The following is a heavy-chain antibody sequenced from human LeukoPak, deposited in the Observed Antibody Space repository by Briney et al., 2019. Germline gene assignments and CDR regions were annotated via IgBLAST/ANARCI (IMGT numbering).Heavy chain of an antibody. CDR2: ISGSGGST. CDR1: GFTFSSYA. V-gene: IGHV3-23*01. J-gene: IGHJ4*02. Sequence: GGSLRLSCAASGFTFSSYAMSWVRQAPGGGLEWVSAISGSGGSTYYADSVKGRFTISRDNSKNTLYLQMNSLRAEDTAVYYSAKKGIAAAAPLDYWGEGTLVTVSS. D-gene: IGHD6-13*01. CDR3: AKKGIAAAAPLDY.